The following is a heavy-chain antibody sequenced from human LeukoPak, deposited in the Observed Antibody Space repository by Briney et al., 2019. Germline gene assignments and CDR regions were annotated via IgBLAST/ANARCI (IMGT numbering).Heavy chain of an antibody. D-gene: IGHD6-19*01. Sequence: GGSLRISCAASGFTFRSYWMSWVRPAPGKGLEWVANKKQDGSEKYYVDSVKGRFTISRDNANNSLYLQVNSLRAEDTAVYYCARDSGIAVAGLHHYYGMDVWGQGATVIVSS. CDR1: GFTFRSYW. J-gene: IGHJ6*02. V-gene: IGHV3-7*01. CDR3: ARDSGIAVAGLHHYYGMDV. CDR2: KKQDGSEK.